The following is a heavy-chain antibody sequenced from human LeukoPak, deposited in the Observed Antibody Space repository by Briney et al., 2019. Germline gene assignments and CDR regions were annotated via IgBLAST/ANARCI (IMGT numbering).Heavy chain of an antibody. CDR2: ISSTSSYI. J-gene: IGHJ6*02. V-gene: IGHV3-21*01. D-gene: IGHD6-13*01. CDR1: GFSFSSYD. CDR3: AREYSSSSNYYGLDV. Sequence: GGSLRLSCAASGFSFSSYDMNWVRQAPGQGLEWVSSISSTSSYIYYADSVKGRFTISRDNANNSLSLTINSLRVEDAAVYYCAREYSSSSNYYGLDVWGQGTTVNVSS.